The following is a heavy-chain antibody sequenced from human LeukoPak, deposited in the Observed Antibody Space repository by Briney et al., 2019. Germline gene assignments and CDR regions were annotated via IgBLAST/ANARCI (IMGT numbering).Heavy chain of an antibody. CDR1: GGSISSGDYY. D-gene: IGHD5-12*01. CDR2: VYYSGST. V-gene: IGHV4-30-4*08. CDR3: ARPLVATPYHDAFDI. Sequence: PSETLSLTCTVSGGSISSGDYYWSWIRQPPGKGLEWIGYVYYSGSTYYNPSLKSRVTISLDTSKNHFSLKLSSVTAADTAVYYCARPLVATPYHDAFDIWGQGTMVTVSS. J-gene: IGHJ3*02.